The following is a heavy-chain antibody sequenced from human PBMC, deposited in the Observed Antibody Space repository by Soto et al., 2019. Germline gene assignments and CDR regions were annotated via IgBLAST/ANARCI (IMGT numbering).Heavy chain of an antibody. D-gene: IGHD2-15*01. Sequence: QVQLQESGPGLVKASQTLSLTCNVSGGSVSSGDYYWSWIRQPPGKGLEWIGYISHSGSTYSNPSLKGRLAMSIDTSKNQFSLQLRSVTAADTAVYFCARDRVAVAVVDAWGPGTLVTVSS. CDR2: ISHSGST. CDR3: ARDRVAVAVVDA. CDR1: GGSVSSGDYY. V-gene: IGHV4-30-4*01. J-gene: IGHJ5*02.